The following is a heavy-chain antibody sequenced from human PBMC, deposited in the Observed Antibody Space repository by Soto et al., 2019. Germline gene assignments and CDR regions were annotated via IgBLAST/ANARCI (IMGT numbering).Heavy chain of an antibody. V-gene: IGHV3-74*01. D-gene: IGHD6-19*01. CDR3: ARDSGSGGMDV. J-gene: IGHJ6*02. CDR2: INSDGSST. Sequence: GGSLRLSCAASGFTFSCYCMHWVRQAPGKGLVWVSRINSDGSSTSYADSVKGRFTISRDNAKNTLYLQINSLRGDDTAVYFCARDSGSGGMDVWGQGTTVTVSS. CDR1: GFTFSCYC.